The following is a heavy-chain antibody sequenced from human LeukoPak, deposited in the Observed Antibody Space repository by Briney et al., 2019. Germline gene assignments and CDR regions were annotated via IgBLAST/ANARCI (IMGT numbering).Heavy chain of an antibody. CDR1: GFTFSSYW. V-gene: IGHV3-7*04. CDR3: ARGYDFWSGILNV. J-gene: IGHJ4*02. CDR2: IKQDGSEK. D-gene: IGHD3-3*01. Sequence: GASLRLSCAASGFTFSSYWMSWVRQAPGKGLEWVANIKQDGSEKYYVDSVKGRFTISRDNAENSLYLQMNSLRAEDTAVYYCARGYDFWSGILNVWGQGTLVTVSS.